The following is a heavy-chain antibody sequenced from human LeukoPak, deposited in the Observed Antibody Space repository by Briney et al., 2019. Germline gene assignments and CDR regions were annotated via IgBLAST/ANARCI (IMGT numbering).Heavy chain of an antibody. CDR2: ISANSGDT. J-gene: IGHJ4*02. CDR1: GYTLTGYD. Sequence: VASVKVSCKASGYTLTGYDIHWVRQAPGQGLEWMGWISANSGDTKYAQKFEGRVTMTRDTSISTAYMELSRLRSDDTAVFYCARDSGWYGVGDYWGQGNLVTVSS. V-gene: IGHV1-2*02. CDR3: ARDSGWYGVGDY. D-gene: IGHD6-19*01.